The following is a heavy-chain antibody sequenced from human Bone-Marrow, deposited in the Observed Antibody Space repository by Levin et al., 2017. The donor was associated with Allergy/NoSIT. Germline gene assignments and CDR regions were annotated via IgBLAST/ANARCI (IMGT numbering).Heavy chain of an antibody. CDR2: MNPNSGNT. D-gene: IGHD1-26*01. V-gene: IGHV1-8*01. CDR3: ARGLGSGSYYVGWDFDY. CDR1: GYTFTSYD. J-gene: IGHJ4*02. Sequence: RASVKVSCKASGYTFTSYDINWVRQATGQGLEWMGWMNPNSGNTGYAQKFQGRVTMTRNTSISTAYMELSSLRSEDTAVYYCARGLGSGSYYVGWDFDYWGQGTLVTVSS.